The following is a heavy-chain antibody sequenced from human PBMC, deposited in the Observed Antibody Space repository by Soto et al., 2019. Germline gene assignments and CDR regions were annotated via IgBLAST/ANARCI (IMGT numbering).Heavy chain of an antibody. Sequence: QVQLVESGGGVVQPGRSLRLSCAVSGFTLSSHAMHWVRQAPGKGLEWVALILSDGSNKYYADSVKGRFTTSRDNSKNTMYLQMNSLSVEDTALSYCARDDEVGGDCDLGYWGQGALVTVSS. J-gene: IGHJ4*02. V-gene: IGHV3-30-3*01. D-gene: IGHD3-16*01. CDR2: ILSDGSNK. CDR3: ARDDEVGGDCDLGY. CDR1: GFTLSSHA.